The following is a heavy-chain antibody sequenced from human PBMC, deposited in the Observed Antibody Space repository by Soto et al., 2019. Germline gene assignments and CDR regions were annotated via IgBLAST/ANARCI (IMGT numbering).Heavy chain of an antibody. J-gene: IGHJ4*02. Sequence: QVQLVESGGGVVQPGRSLRLSCATSGFTFSSYSMHWVRQAPGKGVEWVAVIWYGGSNKYYADSVKGRFTISRDNSKNTLYLQMNLLRAEDTAVYYCARDGISGSYFGDYWGQGTLVTVSS. CDR2: IWYGGSNK. D-gene: IGHD1-26*01. CDR1: GFTFSSYS. CDR3: ARDGISGSYFGDY. V-gene: IGHV3-33*01.